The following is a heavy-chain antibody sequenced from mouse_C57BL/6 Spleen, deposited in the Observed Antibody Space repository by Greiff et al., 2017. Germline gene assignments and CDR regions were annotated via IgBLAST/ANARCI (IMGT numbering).Heavy chain of an antibody. Sequence: QVQLQQPGAELVRPGTSVKLSCKASGYTFTSYWMHWVKQRPGQGLEWIGVIDPSDSYTNYNQKFKGKATLTVDTSSSTAYMQLSSLPSEDSAVYYCARGSDYYGSSYGDYYAMDYWGQGTSVTVSS. CDR3: ARGSDYYGSSYGDYYAMDY. CDR1: GYTFTSYW. J-gene: IGHJ4*01. D-gene: IGHD1-1*01. V-gene: IGHV1-59*01. CDR2: IDPSDSYT.